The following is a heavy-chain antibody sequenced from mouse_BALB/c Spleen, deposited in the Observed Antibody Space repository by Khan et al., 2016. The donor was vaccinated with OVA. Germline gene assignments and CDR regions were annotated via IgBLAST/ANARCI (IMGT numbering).Heavy chain of an antibody. Sequence: EVQLQESGPDLVKTGASVKISRKASGYSFTAYYMNWVKLSHGKSLECIGRINPNTYNTNYNQEFKGKAILTVDTSSSTAYMELRSLASEDSAVYFCARGYDFFAYWGQGTLVTVSA. CDR1: GYSFTAYY. CDR3: ARGYDFFAY. J-gene: IGHJ3*01. CDR2: INPNTYNT. D-gene: IGHD2-14*01. V-gene: IGHV1-26*01.